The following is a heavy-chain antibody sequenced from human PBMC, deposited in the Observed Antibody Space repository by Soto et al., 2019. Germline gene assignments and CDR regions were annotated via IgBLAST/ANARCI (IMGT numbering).Heavy chain of an antibody. Sequence: PSETLSLTCTVSGGSVSSGGYYWGWIRQPPGKGLEWIGYIYYSGSTNYNPSLKSRVTISLDTSKNQFSLKLSSVTAADTAVYYCARSMTTVVTLDYWGQGTLVTVSS. J-gene: IGHJ4*02. CDR1: GGSVSSGGYY. CDR2: IYYSGST. V-gene: IGHV4-61*08. D-gene: IGHD4-17*01. CDR3: ARSMTTVVTLDY.